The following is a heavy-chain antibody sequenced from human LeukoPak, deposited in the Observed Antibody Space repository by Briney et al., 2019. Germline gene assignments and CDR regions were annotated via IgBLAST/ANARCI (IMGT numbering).Heavy chain of an antibody. Sequence: SETLSLTCAVYGGSFSGYYWSWIRQPPGKGLEWIGYIYYSGSTNYNPSLKSRVTISVDTSKNQFSLKLSSVTAADTAVYYCARAPAGDYYYYGMDVWGQGTTVTVSS. CDR2: IYYSGST. CDR1: GGSFSGYY. D-gene: IGHD4-17*01. V-gene: IGHV4-59*01. CDR3: ARAPAGDYYYYGMDV. J-gene: IGHJ6*02.